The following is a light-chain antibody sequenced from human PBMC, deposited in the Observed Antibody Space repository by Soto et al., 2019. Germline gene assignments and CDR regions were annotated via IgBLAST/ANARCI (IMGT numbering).Light chain of an antibody. CDR2: KAS. CDR1: QTISSW. Sequence: DIQRAPSPSTLSGAVGDIVTITFRASQTISSWLAWYQQKPGKAPKLLIYKASTLKSGVPSRFSGSGSGTEFTLTFSSLQPDDFATYYSQHYNSYSEACGQGTKVDIK. CDR3: QHYNSYSEA. J-gene: IGKJ1*01. V-gene: IGKV1-5*03.